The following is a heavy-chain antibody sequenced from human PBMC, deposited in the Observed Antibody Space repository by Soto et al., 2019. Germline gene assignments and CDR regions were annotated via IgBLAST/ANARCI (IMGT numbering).Heavy chain of an antibody. Sequence: PGGSLRLSCAASGFTFSSYAMHWVRQAPGKGLEWVAVISHDGSNKYYADSVKGRFTISRDNSKNTLYLQMNSLRAEDTAVYYCARDLAVITYYYYYGMDVWGQGTTVTVSS. J-gene: IGHJ6*02. CDR1: GFTFSSYA. D-gene: IGHD3-16*02. V-gene: IGHV3-30-3*01. CDR3: ARDLAVITYYYYYGMDV. CDR2: ISHDGSNK.